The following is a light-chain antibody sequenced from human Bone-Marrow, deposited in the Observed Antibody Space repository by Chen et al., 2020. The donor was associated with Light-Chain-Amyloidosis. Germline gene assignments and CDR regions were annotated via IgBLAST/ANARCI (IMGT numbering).Light chain of an antibody. CDR2: GDS. CDR3: QVWDRSSDRPV. Sequence: SSVLTQPSSVSVAPGQTDTIACGGNNIGSTSVHWYQQTPGQAPLLVVYGDSDRPSGIPERLSGSNSGNTATLTISRVEAGDEADYYCQVWDRSSDRPVFGGGTKLTVL. V-gene: IGLV3-21*02. CDR1: NIGSTS. J-gene: IGLJ3*02.